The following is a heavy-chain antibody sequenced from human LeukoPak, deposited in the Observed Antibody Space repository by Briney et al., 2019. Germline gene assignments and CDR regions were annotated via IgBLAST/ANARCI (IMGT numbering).Heavy chain of an antibody. V-gene: IGHV1-8*01. CDR3: ARGVEDSSSWSYYYYYMDV. CDR2: MNPNSGNT. Sequence: LWASVKVSCKASGYTFTSYDINWVRQATGQGLEWMGWMNPNSGNTGYAQKFQGRVTMTRNTSISTAYMELSSLRSEDTAVYYCARGVEDSSSWSYYYYYMDVWGKGNTVTVSS. CDR1: GYTFTSYD. J-gene: IGHJ6*03. D-gene: IGHD6-13*01.